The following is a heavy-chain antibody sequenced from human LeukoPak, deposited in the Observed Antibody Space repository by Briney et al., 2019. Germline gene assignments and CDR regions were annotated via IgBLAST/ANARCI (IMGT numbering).Heavy chain of an antibody. CDR2: ISYDESNK. J-gene: IGHJ1*01. V-gene: IGHV3-30*18. D-gene: IGHD5-18*01. CDR1: GFIFSNYG. CDR3: EKELRGYSYGEH. Sequence: PGGSLRLSCAASGFIFSNYGMHWVRQAPGKGLEWVAVISYDESNKSYRDSVKGRFTISRDNSKNMLYLQMNSLRAEDTAVYYCEKELRGYSYGEHWGQGILVTVSS.